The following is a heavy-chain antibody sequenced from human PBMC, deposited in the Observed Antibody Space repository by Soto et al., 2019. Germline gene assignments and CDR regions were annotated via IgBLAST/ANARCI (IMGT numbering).Heavy chain of an antibody. Sequence: VHLLESGGGLVQPGGSLRLSCAASGFTFSNYAMAWVRQTPGEGPEWVSTIGGGDDIFYAESVKGRFIISRDDSRSTMYLQMDNLRVEDTAIYFCAKDSISYTGIYDAFDVWGQGTVVTVSS. J-gene: IGHJ3*01. CDR1: GFTFSNYA. V-gene: IGHV3-23*01. D-gene: IGHD3-3*02. CDR3: AKDSISYTGIYDAFDV. CDR2: IGGGDDI.